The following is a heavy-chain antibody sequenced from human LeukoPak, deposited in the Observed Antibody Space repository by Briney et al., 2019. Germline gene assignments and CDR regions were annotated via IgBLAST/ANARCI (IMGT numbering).Heavy chain of an antibody. V-gene: IGHV3-21*01. D-gene: IGHD5-18*01. CDR1: GFTFSSYA. Sequence: GGSLRLSCAASGFTFSSYAMSWVRQAPGKGLEWVSPISSSSSYIYYADSVKGRFTISRDNAKNSLYLQMNSLRAEDTAVYYCARDRIRGYSYGYFDYWGQGTLVTVSS. J-gene: IGHJ4*02. CDR3: ARDRIRGYSYGYFDY. CDR2: ISSSSSYI.